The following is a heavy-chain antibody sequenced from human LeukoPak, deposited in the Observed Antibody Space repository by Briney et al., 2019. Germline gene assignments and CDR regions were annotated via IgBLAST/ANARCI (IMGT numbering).Heavy chain of an antibody. CDR1: GGSFSGYY. CDR2: INHSGST. J-gene: IGHJ4*02. Sequence: PSETLSLTCAVYGGSFSGYYWSWIRQPPGKGLEWIGEINHSGSTNYNPSLKGRVTISVDTSKNQFSLKLSSVTAADTAVYYCARMRAGIAAAGVNDYWGQGTLVTVSS. D-gene: IGHD6-13*01. V-gene: IGHV4-34*01. CDR3: ARMRAGIAAAGVNDY.